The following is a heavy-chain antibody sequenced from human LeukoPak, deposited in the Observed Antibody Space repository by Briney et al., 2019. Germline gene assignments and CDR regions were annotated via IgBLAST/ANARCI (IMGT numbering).Heavy chain of an antibody. CDR1: GFTFSSYA. D-gene: IGHD2-2*01. CDR2: ISGSGGST. J-gene: IGHJ4*02. CDR3: AKAHAYCSSTSCYLDYFDY. Sequence: GGSLRLSCSASGFTFSSYAMSWVRQAPGEGLEWVSAISGSGGSTYYAGSVKGRFTISRDNSKNTLYLQMNSLRAEDTAVYYCAKAHAYCSSTSCYLDYFDYWGQGTLVTVSS. V-gene: IGHV3-23*01.